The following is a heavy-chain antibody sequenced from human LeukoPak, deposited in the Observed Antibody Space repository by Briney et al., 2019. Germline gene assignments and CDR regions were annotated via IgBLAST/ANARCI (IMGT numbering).Heavy chain of an antibody. CDR1: GYSISSGYY. CDR3: ARESPPDPIDY. J-gene: IGHJ4*02. CDR2: IYHSGST. Sequence: PSETLSLTCTVSGYSISSGYYWGWIRQPPGKGLEWIGSIYHSGSTYYNPSLKSRVTISVDTSKNQFSLKLSSATAADTAVYYCARESPPDPIDYWGQGTLVTVSS. V-gene: IGHV4-38-2*02. D-gene: IGHD3-9*01.